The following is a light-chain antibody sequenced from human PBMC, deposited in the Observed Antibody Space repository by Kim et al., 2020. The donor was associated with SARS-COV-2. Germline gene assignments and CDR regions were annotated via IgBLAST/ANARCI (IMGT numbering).Light chain of an antibody. J-gene: IGKJ2*01. CDR2: GAS. CDR1: QSIGSGY. V-gene: IGKV3-20*01. Sequence: EIVLTQSPGTLSLSPGERATLSCRASQSIGSGYLAWYQQKPGQAPRLLIYGASSRATGIPDRFSGSESGTDSTLTISRLEPEDFAVYYRQQYYSSPATFGQGTKLEI. CDR3: QQYYSSPAT.